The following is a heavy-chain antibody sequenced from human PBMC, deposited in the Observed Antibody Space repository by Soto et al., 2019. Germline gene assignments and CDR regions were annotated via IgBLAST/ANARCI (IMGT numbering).Heavy chain of an antibody. Sequence: GGSLRLSCAASGFTFSSYAMSWVRQAPGKGLEWVSAISGSGGSTYYADSVKGRFTISRDNSKNTLYLQMNSLRAEDTAVYYCAKDPGGGRSPNWFDPWGQGPLVTVSS. V-gene: IGHV3-23*01. J-gene: IGHJ5*02. D-gene: IGHD1-26*01. CDR3: AKDPGGGRSPNWFDP. CDR1: GFTFSSYA. CDR2: ISGSGGST.